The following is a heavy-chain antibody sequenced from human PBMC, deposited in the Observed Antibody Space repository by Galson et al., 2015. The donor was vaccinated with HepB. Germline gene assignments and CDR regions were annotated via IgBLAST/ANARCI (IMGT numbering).Heavy chain of an antibody. CDR2: IIPIFGTA. CDR3: ARDTVVTPNYFDY. CDR1: GGTFSSYA. D-gene: IGHD4-23*01. V-gene: IGHV1-69*13. Sequence: SVKVSCKASGGTFSSYAISWVRQAPGQGLEWMGGIIPIFGTANYAQKFQGRVTITADESTSTAYMEPSSLRSEDTAVYYCARDTVVTPNYFDYWGQGTLVTVSS. J-gene: IGHJ4*02.